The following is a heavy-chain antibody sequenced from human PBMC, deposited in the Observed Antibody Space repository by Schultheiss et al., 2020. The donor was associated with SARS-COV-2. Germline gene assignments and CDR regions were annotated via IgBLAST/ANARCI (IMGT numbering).Heavy chain of an antibody. V-gene: IGHV4-4*08. CDR3: AREMAKIS. J-gene: IGHJ4*02. CDR2: IYYSGST. CDR1: GGSFSGYY. Sequence: SETLSLTCAVYGGSFSGYYWSWIRQPPGKGLEWIGYIYYSGSTNYNPSLKSRVTISVDTSKNQFSLKLSSVTAADTAVYYCAREMAKISWGQGTLVTVSS. D-gene: IGHD5-12*01.